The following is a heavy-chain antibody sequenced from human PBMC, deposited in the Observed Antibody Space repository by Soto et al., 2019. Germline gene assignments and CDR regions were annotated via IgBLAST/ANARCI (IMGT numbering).Heavy chain of an antibody. CDR3: ARSARPYLKVGSCRGGSCYSPDDY. J-gene: IGHJ4*02. D-gene: IGHD2-15*01. Sequence: QVQLVQSGAEVKKPGSSVKVSCKASGGTFSSYTISWVRQAPGQGLEWMGRIIPILGIANYAQKFQGRVTITEDKSTSTAYMELSSLRSEDTAVYYCARSARPYLKVGSCRGGSCYSPDDYWGQGTLVTVSS. V-gene: IGHV1-69*02. CDR1: GGTFSSYT. CDR2: IIPILGIA.